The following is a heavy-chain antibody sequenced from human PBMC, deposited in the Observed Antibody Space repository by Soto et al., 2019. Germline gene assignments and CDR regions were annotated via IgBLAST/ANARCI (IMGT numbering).Heavy chain of an antibody. D-gene: IGHD3-10*01. CDR1: GFTFSSYS. J-gene: IGHJ4*02. CDR2: ISSSSSYI. V-gene: IGHV3-21*01. CDR3: AREGSKGLFDY. Sequence: EVQLVESGGGLVKPGGSLRLSCAASGFTFSSYSMNWVRQAPGKGLEWVSSISSSSSYIYYADSVKGRFTISRDNAKNSLYLEMNSLRAEDTAVYYCAREGSKGLFDYWGQGTLVTVSS.